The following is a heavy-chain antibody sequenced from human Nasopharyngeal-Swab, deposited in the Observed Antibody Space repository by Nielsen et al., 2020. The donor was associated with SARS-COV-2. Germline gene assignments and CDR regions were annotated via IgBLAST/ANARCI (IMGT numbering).Heavy chain of an antibody. CDR2: TYYRSKWYN. D-gene: IGHD4-17*01. Sequence: WIRQSPSRGLEWLGRTYYRSKWYNDYAVSGKSRITINPDTSKNQFSLHLNSVTPEDTAVYYCARARGGYGDYYYYYYTDVWGKGTTVTVSS. J-gene: IGHJ6*03. CDR3: ARARGGYGDYYYYYYTDV. V-gene: IGHV6-1*01.